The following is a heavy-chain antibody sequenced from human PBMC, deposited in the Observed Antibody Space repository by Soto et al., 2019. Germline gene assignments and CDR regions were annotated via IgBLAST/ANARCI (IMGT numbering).Heavy chain of an antibody. Sequence: QMHLQESGSGLVKPSQTLSLTCAVSGGSLSSSAYSWSWIRQPPGKGLEWIGFIYQSGSTYYNPSLQSRVTMSLDTPKNQFSLKLNSVTAADTAVYYCARELLFYDSDGFSWDDAFDIWGQGTMVTVSS. J-gene: IGHJ3*02. D-gene: IGHD3-22*01. V-gene: IGHV4-30-2*01. CDR2: IYQSGST. CDR1: GGSLSSSAYS. CDR3: ARELLFYDSDGFSWDDAFDI.